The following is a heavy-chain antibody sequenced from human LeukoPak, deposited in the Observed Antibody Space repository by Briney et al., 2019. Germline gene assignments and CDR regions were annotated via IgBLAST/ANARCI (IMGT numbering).Heavy chain of an antibody. Sequence: PGGSLRLSCAASGFIFSSYPMSWVRQAPGKGLEWVSAISGTAENTYYADSVKGRFSISGDNSRNTVRLQMNSLRPEDTAVYYCANQRGGFWGQGTLVTVSS. J-gene: IGHJ4*02. D-gene: IGHD3-10*01. CDR3: ANQRGGF. CDR1: GFIFSSYP. V-gene: IGHV3-23*01. CDR2: ISGTAENT.